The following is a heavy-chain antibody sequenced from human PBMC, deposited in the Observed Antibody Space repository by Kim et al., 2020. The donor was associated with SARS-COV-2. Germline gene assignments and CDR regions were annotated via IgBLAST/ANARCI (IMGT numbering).Heavy chain of an antibody. CDR1: GYTFTGYY. J-gene: IGHJ4*02. Sequence: ASVKVSCKASGYTFTGYYMHWVRQAPGQGLEWMGLINPNSGGTNYAQKFQGRVTMTRDTSISTAYMELSRLRSDDTAVYYCARESIAAAGYYFDYWGQGTLVTVSS. CDR2: INPNSGGT. CDR3: ARESIAAAGYYFDY. D-gene: IGHD6-13*01. V-gene: IGHV1-2*02.